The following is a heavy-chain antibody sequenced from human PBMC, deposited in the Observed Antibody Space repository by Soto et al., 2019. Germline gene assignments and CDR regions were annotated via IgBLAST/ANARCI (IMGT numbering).Heavy chain of an antibody. CDR2: IYPGDSDT. CDR1: GYSFINHW. CDR3: TIAAPGSRWFDP. Sequence: PGLFLKISCEGSGYSFINHWIGWVRQMPGKGLEWMGSIYPGDSDTKYSPSFEGQVTISADRSVSTAYLQWSSLKASDTAIFYCTIAAPGSRWFDPWGQGTLVTVSS. D-gene: IGHD6-13*01. J-gene: IGHJ5*02. V-gene: IGHV5-51*01.